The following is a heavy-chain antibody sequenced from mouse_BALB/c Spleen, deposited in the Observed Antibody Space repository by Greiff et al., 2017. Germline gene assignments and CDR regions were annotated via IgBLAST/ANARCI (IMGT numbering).Heavy chain of an antibody. J-gene: IGHJ3*01. CDR3: ATMVTTWFAY. Sequence: VQLQQSGAELARPGASVKMSCKASGYTFTSYWMHWVKQRPGQGLEWIGYINPSTGYTEYNQKFKDKATLTADKSSSTAYMQLSSLTSEDSAVYYCATMVTTWFAYWGQGTLVTVSA. D-gene: IGHD2-1*01. CDR1: GYTFTSYW. V-gene: IGHV1-4*01. CDR2: INPSTGYT.